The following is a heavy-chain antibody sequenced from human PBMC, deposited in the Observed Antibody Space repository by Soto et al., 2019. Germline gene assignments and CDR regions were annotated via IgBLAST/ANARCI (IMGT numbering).Heavy chain of an antibody. CDR2: INQDGSEK. D-gene: IGHD6-6*01. CDR1: GFTFSSYW. Sequence: GGSLRLSCVASGFTFSSYWVSWVRQSPGKGLEWVANINQDGSEKYYVDSVKGRFTISRDNAKNSVYLQMNSLRADDTGVYYCAKAIAARDSFWGQGTLVTVSS. CDR3: AKAIAARDSF. V-gene: IGHV3-7*01. J-gene: IGHJ4*02.